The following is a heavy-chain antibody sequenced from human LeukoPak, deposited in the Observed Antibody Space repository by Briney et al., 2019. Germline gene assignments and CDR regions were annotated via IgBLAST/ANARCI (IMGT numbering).Heavy chain of an antibody. V-gene: IGHV1-2*02. CDR1: GYTFHNFY. D-gene: IGHD1-14*01. Sequence: ASVKVSCKASGYTFHNFYIHWVRQAPGQGREWMGWINGNDGSTKYAQKFQGRVTMTRVTAISTVYMDLSGLRPDDTAIYYCARDEGSTYNQLDYWGQGTLVTVSS. CDR3: ARDEGSTYNQLDY. J-gene: IGHJ4*02. CDR2: INGNDGST.